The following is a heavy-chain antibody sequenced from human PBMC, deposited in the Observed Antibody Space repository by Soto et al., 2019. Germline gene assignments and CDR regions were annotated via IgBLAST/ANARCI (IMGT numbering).Heavy chain of an antibody. Sequence: SETLSLTCTVSGGSISSGDYYWSWIRQPPGKGLEWIGYIYYSGSTNYNPSLKSRVTISVDTSKNQFSLKLNSVTAADTAVYYCARGGVLRYFDWFALWGQGTLVTVSS. CDR1: GGSISSGDYY. CDR3: ARGGVLRYFDWFAL. V-gene: IGHV4-61*08. D-gene: IGHD3-9*01. J-gene: IGHJ5*02. CDR2: IYYSGST.